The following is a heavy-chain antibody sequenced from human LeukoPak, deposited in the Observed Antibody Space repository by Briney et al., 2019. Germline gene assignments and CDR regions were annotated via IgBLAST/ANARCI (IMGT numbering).Heavy chain of an antibody. CDR3: AKGQYSSWLYYFDY. V-gene: IGHV3-23*01. D-gene: IGHD6-13*01. J-gene: IGHJ4*02. CDR1: GFTFSSYA. Sequence: GGSLRLSCAASGFTFSSYAMSWVRQAPGKGLEWVSGISGSGGSTYYADSVRGRFTISRDNSKNTLYLQMNSLRAEDTAVYYWAKGQYSSWLYYFDYWGQGTLVTVSS. CDR2: ISGSGGST.